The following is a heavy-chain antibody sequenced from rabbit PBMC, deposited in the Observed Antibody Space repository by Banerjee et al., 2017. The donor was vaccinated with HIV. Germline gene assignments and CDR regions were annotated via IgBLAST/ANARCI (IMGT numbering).Heavy chain of an antibody. D-gene: IGHD7-1*01. V-gene: IGHV1S39*01. Sequence: QEQLEESGGGLVQPGRSLKLSCKDSGFDFSNYYESWVRQAPGKGLEWIGYIGIGDGSTYYASWVNGRFTISKTSSTTVTLQMTSLTAADTATYFCAKTPYDSADNWYSSFNLWGPGTL. J-gene: IGHJ4*01. CDR1: GFDFSNYYE. CDR3: AKTPYDSADNWYSSFNL. CDR2: IGIGDGST.